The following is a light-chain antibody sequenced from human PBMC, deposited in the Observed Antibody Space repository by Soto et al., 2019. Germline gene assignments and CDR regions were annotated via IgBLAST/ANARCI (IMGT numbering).Light chain of an antibody. J-gene: IGKJ1*01. CDR2: DAS. Sequence: DIQTTQSPSTLSASVGDRVTITCRASQSISSWLAWYQQKPGKAPKLLIYDASSLESGVPSRFSGSGSGTEFTLTISSLQPDDFATYYCQQYNSYSWTFGQGTKVEIK. CDR1: QSISSW. V-gene: IGKV1-5*01. CDR3: QQYNSYSWT.